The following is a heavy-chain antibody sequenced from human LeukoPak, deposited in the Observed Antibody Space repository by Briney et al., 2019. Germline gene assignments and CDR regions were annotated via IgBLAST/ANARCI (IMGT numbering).Heavy chain of an antibody. J-gene: IGHJ4*02. Sequence: PGGSLRLSCAASGFTFSSYGVHWVRQAPGKGLEWVAVISYDGSNTYYADSVKGRFTISRDNSRNTLYLQMNSLRAEDTAVYYCAKDHGSAWYGYLDYWGQGTLVTVSS. CDR3: AKDHGSAWYGYLDY. V-gene: IGHV3-30*18. CDR2: ISYDGSNT. D-gene: IGHD6-19*01. CDR1: GFTFSSYG.